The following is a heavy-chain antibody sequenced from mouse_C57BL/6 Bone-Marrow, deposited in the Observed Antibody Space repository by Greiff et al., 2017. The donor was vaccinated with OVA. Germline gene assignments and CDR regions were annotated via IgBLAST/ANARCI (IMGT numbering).Heavy chain of an antibody. CDR2: IYPGDGDT. Sequence: QVQLQQSGPELVKPGASVKISCKASGYAFSSSWMNWVKQRPGKGLEWIGRIYPGDGDTNYNGKFKGKATLTADKSSSTAYMQLSSLTSEDSAVYVCARDATVVAHWYFDVWGTGTTVTVSS. V-gene: IGHV1-82*01. J-gene: IGHJ1*03. CDR1: GYAFSSSW. D-gene: IGHD1-1*01. CDR3: ARDATVVAHWYFDV.